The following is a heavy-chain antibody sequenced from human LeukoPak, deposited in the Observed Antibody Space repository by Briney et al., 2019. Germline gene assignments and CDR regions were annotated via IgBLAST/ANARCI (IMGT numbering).Heavy chain of an antibody. CDR2: VDHSGST. Sequence: SETLSLTCSVYGGSFSDKHWSWIRQTPGKGLEWIGEVDHSGSTNYSPSLKSRVTISVDTSKNQFSLKLSSVTAADTAVYYCASVLRGVIRNYYYYYTDVWGKGTTVIVSS. J-gene: IGHJ6*03. CDR3: ASVLRGVIRNYYYYYTDV. D-gene: IGHD3-10*01. V-gene: IGHV4-34*01. CDR1: GGSFSDKH.